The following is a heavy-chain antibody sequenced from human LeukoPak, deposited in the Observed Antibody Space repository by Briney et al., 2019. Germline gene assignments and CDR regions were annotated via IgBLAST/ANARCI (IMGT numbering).Heavy chain of an antibody. D-gene: IGHD2-21*02. CDR2: ISSSSSYI. CDR3: AKGGGGGYCGGDCYSVDY. CDR1: GFTFSSYS. Sequence: GGSLRLSCAASGFTFSSYSMNWVRQAPGKGLEWVSSISSSSSYIYYADSVKGRFTISRDNAKNSPYLQMNSLRAEDTAVYYCAKGGGGGYCGGDCYSVDYWGQGTLVTVSS. V-gene: IGHV3-21*01. J-gene: IGHJ4*02.